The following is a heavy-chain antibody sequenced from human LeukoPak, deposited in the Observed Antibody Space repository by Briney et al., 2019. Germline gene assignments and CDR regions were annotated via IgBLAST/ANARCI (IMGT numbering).Heavy chain of an antibody. CDR2: ISAYNGNT. CDR1: GYTFTSYG. V-gene: IGHV1-18*01. D-gene: IGHD3-10*01. J-gene: IGHJ4*02. CDR3: ARDREVLLWFGETQDY. Sequence: ASVKVYCKASGYTFTSYGISWVRQAPGQGLEWMGWISAYNGNTNYAQKLQGRVTMTTDTSTSTAYMELRSLRSDDTAVYYCARDREVLLWFGETQDYWGQGTLVTVSS.